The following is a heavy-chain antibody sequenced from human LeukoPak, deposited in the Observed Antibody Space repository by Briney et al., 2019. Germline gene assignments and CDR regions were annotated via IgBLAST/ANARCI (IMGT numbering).Heavy chain of an antibody. J-gene: IGHJ5*02. CDR3: ARHPYSSGWYSGNWFDP. CDR1: GGSISSYY. Sequence: SETLSLTCTVSGGSISSYYWSWIRQPPGKGLERIGYIYYSGSTNYNPSLKSRVTISVDTSKNQFSLKLSSVTAADTAVYYCARHPYSSGWYSGNWFDPWGQGTLVTVSS. V-gene: IGHV4-59*08. D-gene: IGHD6-19*01. CDR2: IYYSGST.